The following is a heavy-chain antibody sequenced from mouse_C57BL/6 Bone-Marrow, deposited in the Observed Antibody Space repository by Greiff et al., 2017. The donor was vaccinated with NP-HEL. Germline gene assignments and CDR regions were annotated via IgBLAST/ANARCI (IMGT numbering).Heavy chain of an antibody. CDR1: GFTFTDYY. CDR3: ARYKRRDYAMDY. Sequence: EVQLQESGGGLVQPGGSLSLSCAASGFTFTDYYMSWVRQPPGKALEWLGFIRNKANGYTTEYSASVKGRFTISRDNSQSILYLQMNALRAEDSATYYCARYKRRDYAMDYWGQGTSVTVSS. CDR2: IRNKANGYTT. V-gene: IGHV7-3*01. J-gene: IGHJ4*01.